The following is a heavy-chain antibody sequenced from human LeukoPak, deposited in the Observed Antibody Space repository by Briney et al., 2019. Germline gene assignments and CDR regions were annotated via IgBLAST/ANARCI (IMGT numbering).Heavy chain of an antibody. Sequence: GGSLRLPCAASGFTFSSYAMSWVRQAPGKGLEWVSGISGSGDNTYYADSVKGRFTISRDNSKNTLYVQVNSLGTEDTAAYYCAKGSYYDSSGSFYFDYWGQGTLVTVSS. CDR1: GFTFSSYA. V-gene: IGHV3-23*01. CDR2: ISGSGDNT. CDR3: AKGSYYDSSGSFYFDY. J-gene: IGHJ4*02. D-gene: IGHD3-22*01.